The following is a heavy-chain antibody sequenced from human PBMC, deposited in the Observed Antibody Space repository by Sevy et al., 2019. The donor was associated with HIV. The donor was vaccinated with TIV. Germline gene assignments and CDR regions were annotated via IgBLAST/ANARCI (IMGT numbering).Heavy chain of an antibody. CDR1: GFTFSNHW. Sequence: GGSLRLSCAVSGFTFSNHWMTWVRQAPGKGLEWVANIKKDGTDKFYVDSVMGRFSNSRDNAKDLLYLQMNSLRVEDTAGYYCARDRRVEYGGSDYWGQGTLVTVSS. V-gene: IGHV3-7*03. J-gene: IGHJ4*02. CDR2: IKKDGTDK. D-gene: IGHD3-10*01. CDR3: ARDRRVEYGGSDY.